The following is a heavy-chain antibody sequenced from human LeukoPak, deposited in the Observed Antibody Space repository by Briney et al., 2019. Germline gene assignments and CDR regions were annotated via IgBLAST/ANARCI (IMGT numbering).Heavy chain of an antibody. CDR3: ARVDTYYDSSGYYGY. V-gene: IGHV7-4-1*02. J-gene: IGHJ4*02. Sequence: GASVKVSCKASGGTFSSYAISWVRQAPGQGLEWMGWINTNTGNPTYAQGFTGRFVFSLDTSVSTAYLQISSLKAEDTAVYYCARVDTYYDSSGYYGYWGQGTLVTVSS. CDR1: GGTFSSYA. CDR2: INTNTGNP. D-gene: IGHD3-22*01.